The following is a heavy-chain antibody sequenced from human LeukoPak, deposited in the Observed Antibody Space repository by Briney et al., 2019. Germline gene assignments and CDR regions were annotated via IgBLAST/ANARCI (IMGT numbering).Heavy chain of an antibody. J-gene: IGHJ4*02. CDR1: GFTFSNYA. V-gene: IGHV3-23*01. D-gene: IGHD6-19*01. CDR2: IRASGGST. Sequence: GGSLRLSCEASGFTFSNYAMSWVRQAPGKGLEWVSSIRASGGSTYYADSVKGRFTISRDNSKNTLYLQMNSLRAEDTAVYYCAREVIRAVADYWGQGTLVTVSS. CDR3: AREVIRAVADY.